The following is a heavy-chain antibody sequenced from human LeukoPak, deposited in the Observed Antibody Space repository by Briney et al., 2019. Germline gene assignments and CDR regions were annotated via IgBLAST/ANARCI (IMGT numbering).Heavy chain of an antibody. V-gene: IGHV4-59*01. CDR1: GGSISSYY. CDR3: ARTAGYSSGWAFDY. D-gene: IGHD6-19*01. CDR2: IYYSGST. J-gene: IGHJ4*02. Sequence: SETLSLTCTVPGGSISSYYWSWIRQPPGKGLEWIGYIYYSGSTNYNPSLKSRVTISVDTSKNQFSLKLSSVTAADTAVYYCARTAGYSSGWAFDYWGQGTLVTVSS.